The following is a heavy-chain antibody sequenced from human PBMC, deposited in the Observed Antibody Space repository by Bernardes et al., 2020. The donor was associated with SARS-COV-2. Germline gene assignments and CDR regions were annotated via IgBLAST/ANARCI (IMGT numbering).Heavy chain of an antibody. Sequence: GGSLRLSCAASGFTFSSYAMSWVRQAPGKGLEWVSAISCSGGSTYYADSVKGRFTISRDNSKNTLYLQMNSLRAEDTAVYYCAKTLYTIFGVVPDDYFDYWGQGTLVTVSS. CDR3: AKTLYTIFGVVPDDYFDY. CDR1: GFTFSSYA. D-gene: IGHD3-3*01. J-gene: IGHJ4*02. CDR2: ISCSGGST. V-gene: IGHV3-23*01.